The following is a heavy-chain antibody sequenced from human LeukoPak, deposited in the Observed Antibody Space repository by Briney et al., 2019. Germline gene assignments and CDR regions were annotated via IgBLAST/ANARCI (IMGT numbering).Heavy chain of an antibody. Sequence: PSETLSLTCAVYGGSFSGYYWSWIRQPPGKGLEWIGEINHSGSTNYNPSLKSRVTISVDTSKNQFSLKLSSVTAADTAVYYRASLITMVRGVIRAERYYYYGMDVWGQGTTVTVSS. D-gene: IGHD3-10*01. J-gene: IGHJ6*02. CDR2: INHSGST. CDR3: ASLITMVRGVIRAERYYYYGMDV. V-gene: IGHV4-34*01. CDR1: GGSFSGYY.